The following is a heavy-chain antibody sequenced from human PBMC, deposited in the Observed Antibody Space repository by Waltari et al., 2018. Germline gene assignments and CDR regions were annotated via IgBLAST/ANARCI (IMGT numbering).Heavy chain of an antibody. D-gene: IGHD2-2*01. CDR3: ARGPYCSSTSCYRYYYGMDV. CDR1: GGSFSGYY. J-gene: IGHJ6*02. Sequence: QVQLQQWGAGLLKPSETLSLTCAVYGGSFSGYYWSWIRQPPGKGLEWIGEINHSGSTNYNPSRKSRGTISVDTSKNQCSLKLSSVTAADTAVYYCARGPYCSSTSCYRYYYGMDVWGQGTTVTVSS. V-gene: IGHV4-34*01. CDR2: INHSGST.